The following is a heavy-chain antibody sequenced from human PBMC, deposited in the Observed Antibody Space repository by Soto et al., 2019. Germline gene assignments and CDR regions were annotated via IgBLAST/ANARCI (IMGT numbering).Heavy chain of an antibody. CDR3: AIPGASDFDY. V-gene: IGHV4-4*02. CDR1: GASISNTNW. Sequence: QVQLQESGPGLVEPSGTLSLTCAVSGASISNTNWWSWVRQPPGKGLEWIGEIYHSGTTNCDPSLKSRVTISVDKSKNQFSLKLSSVTAADTAVYYCAIPGASDFDYWGQGTLVTVSS. J-gene: IGHJ4*02. D-gene: IGHD1-26*01. CDR2: IYHSGTT.